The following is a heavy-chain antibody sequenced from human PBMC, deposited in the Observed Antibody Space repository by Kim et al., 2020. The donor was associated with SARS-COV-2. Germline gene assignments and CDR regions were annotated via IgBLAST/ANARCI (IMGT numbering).Heavy chain of an antibody. V-gene: IGHV3-30*18. D-gene: IGHD6-13*01. CDR2: ISYDGSNK. Sequence: GGSLRLSCAASGFTFSSYGMPWVRQAPGKGLEWVAVISYDGSNKYYADSVKGRFTISRDNSKNTLYLQMNSLRAEDTAVYYCAKDNSRTGGYYFDYWGQG. CDR3: AKDNSRTGGYYFDY. CDR1: GFTFSSYG. J-gene: IGHJ4*02.